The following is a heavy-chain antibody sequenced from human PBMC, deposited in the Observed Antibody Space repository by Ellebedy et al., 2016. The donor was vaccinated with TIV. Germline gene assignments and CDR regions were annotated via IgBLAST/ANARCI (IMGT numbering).Heavy chain of an antibody. J-gene: IGHJ5*02. CDR3: ARRGSYGDYAVQVNSWFDR. CDR2: IYQDGSDQ. V-gene: IGHV3-7*01. Sequence: PGGSLRLSCAASGFSFRSYWMSWVRQAPGKGLEWVANIYQDGSDQYYVDSVEGRFTISRDNANKSLFLQMNSLRGDDTALYYCARRGSYGDYAVQVNSWFDRWGRGTLVTVSS. D-gene: IGHD4-17*01. CDR1: GFSFRSYW.